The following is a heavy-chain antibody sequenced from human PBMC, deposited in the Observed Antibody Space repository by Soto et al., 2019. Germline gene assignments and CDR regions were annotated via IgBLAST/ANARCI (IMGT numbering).Heavy chain of an antibody. Sequence: QVQLVESGGGVVQPGRSLRLSCAASGFTFSSYGMHWVRQAPGKGLEWVAVISYDGSNKYYADSVKGRFTISRDNSKNTLYLQMNSLRAEDTAVYYCAKDQLWFGELAPYYFDYWVQGTLVTVSS. CDR3: AKDQLWFGELAPYYFDY. D-gene: IGHD3-10*01. V-gene: IGHV3-30*18. CDR1: GFTFSSYG. CDR2: ISYDGSNK. J-gene: IGHJ4*02.